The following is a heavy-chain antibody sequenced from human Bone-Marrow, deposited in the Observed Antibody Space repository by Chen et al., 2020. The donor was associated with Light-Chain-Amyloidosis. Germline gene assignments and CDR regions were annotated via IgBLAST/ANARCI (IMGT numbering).Heavy chain of an antibody. V-gene: IGHV3-30*03. J-gene: IGHJ4*02. CDR2: ISYDGSRV. D-gene: IGHD3-10*01. CDR1: GFTSSSYA. CDR3: ARERDGRGLDY. Sequence: VESGGGVVQPGRSLRLSCAAPGFTSSSYAMYWVRQAPGKGLEWLAFISYDGSRVSYAGSLKGRFTISRDQSKRKLYLQMNSLGPEDTALYYCARERDGRGLDYWGQGTLVSVST.